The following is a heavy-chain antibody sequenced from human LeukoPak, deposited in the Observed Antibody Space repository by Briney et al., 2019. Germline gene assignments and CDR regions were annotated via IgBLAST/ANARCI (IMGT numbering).Heavy chain of an antibody. D-gene: IGHD2/OR15-2a*01. Sequence: SETLSLTCTVSGGSISSYYWSWIRQPAGKGLEWIGRIYTSGSTNYNPPLKSRVTISVDKSKNQFSLKLSSVTAADTAVYYCARDFYALDYYFDYWGQGTLVTVSS. J-gene: IGHJ4*02. CDR3: ARDFYALDYYFDY. CDR1: GGSISSYY. CDR2: IYTSGST. V-gene: IGHV4-4*07.